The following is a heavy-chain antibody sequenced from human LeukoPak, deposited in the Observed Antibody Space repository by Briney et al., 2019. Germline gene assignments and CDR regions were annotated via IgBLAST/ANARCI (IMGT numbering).Heavy chain of an antibody. V-gene: IGHV3-7*01. Sequence: GGSLRLSCAASGFTFSSYWMTWVRQAPGKGLEWLANIKQDGSERYYVDSVKGRFTISRDNAKNSLYLQMNSLRAEDTAVYYCARDDYSNYGASYYYYMDVWAKGTTVTVSS. CDR2: IKQDGSER. CDR1: GFTFSSYW. CDR3: ARDDYSNYGASYYYYMDV. J-gene: IGHJ6*03. D-gene: IGHD4-11*01.